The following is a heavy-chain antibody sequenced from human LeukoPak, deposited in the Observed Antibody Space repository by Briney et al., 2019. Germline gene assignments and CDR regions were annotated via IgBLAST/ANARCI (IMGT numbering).Heavy chain of an antibody. Sequence: GESLKISCKGSGYSFINYWIGWVRQMPDKGLEWMGIIYPGNSDIRYSPSFQGQVTISVDKSINTAYLQWTSLKASATAIYYCTTGRFCSGGSCSSSFDFWGQGTLLPVPS. CDR2: IYPGNSDI. CDR1: GYSFINYW. CDR3: TTGRFCSGGSCSSSFDF. V-gene: IGHV5-51*01. D-gene: IGHD2-15*01. J-gene: IGHJ4*02.